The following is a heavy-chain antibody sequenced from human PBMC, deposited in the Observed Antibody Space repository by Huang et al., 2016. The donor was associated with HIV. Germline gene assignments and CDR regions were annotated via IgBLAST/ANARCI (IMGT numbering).Heavy chain of an antibody. Sequence: QVQLVQSGAEVKKPGASVKVSCKTSGYTFTSYSIHWVRQAPGQGLEWMGIINPDVESTSYAPKFQGRVTMTRDTSTSTVYRELSSLRSEDTAMYYCAREGQGYAMDVWGQGTTVTVSS. CDR2: INPDVEST. V-gene: IGHV1-46*01. CDR3: AREGQGYAMDV. J-gene: IGHJ6*02. CDR1: GYTFTSYS.